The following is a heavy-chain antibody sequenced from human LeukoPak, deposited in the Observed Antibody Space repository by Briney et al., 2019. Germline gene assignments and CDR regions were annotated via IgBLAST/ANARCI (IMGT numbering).Heavy chain of an antibody. CDR3: AKDRGSCYDY. Sequence: ASVKVSCKAFGYTFTSYYMHWVRQAPGQGLEWMGIINPSGGSTSYAQKFQGRVTMTRDMSTSTVYMELSSLRSEDTAVYYCAKDRGSCYDYWGQGTLVTVSS. CDR1: GYTFTSYY. D-gene: IGHD2-15*01. V-gene: IGHV1-46*01. CDR2: INPSGGST. J-gene: IGHJ4*02.